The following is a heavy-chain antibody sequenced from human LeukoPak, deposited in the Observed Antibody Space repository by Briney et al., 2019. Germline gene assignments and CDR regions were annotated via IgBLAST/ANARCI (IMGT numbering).Heavy chain of an antibody. D-gene: IGHD6-13*01. V-gene: IGHV3-48*04. Sequence: GGSLRLSCAASGFTFSSYSMSWVRQAPGKGLEWVAYITSSSSTLYYADSVRGRFTSSRDNAKNSLYLQMNSLRAGDTAVYYCAGSSSWYRQGDYWGQGTLVTVSS. CDR1: GFTFSSYS. CDR3: AGSSSWYRQGDY. CDR2: ITSSSSTL. J-gene: IGHJ4*02.